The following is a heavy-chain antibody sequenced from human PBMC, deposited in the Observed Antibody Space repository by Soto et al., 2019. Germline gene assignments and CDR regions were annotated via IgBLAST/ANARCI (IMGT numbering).Heavy chain of an antibody. V-gene: IGHV3-11*01. Sequence: QAQLVESGGGLVKAGGSQRLSCTASAFTFSDYDMNWIRQAPVKGPEWVSYISSSGATIYYADSVKGRFAISRDNAKNILYLQMNNLRAEDTAVYYCARENMKVGYCSTTSCPFDYWGQGSLVTVAS. CDR1: AFTFSDYD. D-gene: IGHD2-2*01. CDR3: ARENMKVGYCSTTSCPFDY. CDR2: ISSSGATI. J-gene: IGHJ4*02.